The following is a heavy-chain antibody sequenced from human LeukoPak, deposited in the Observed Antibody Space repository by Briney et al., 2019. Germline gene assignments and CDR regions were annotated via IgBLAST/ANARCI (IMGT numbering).Heavy chain of an antibody. CDR2: ISYDGSNK. CDR3: ARAREWELLL. V-gene: IGHV3-30-3*01. Sequence: KGLEWVAVISYDGSNKYYADSVKGRFTISRDNSKNTLYLQMNSLRAEDTAVYYCARAREWELLLWGQGTLVTVSS. J-gene: IGHJ4*02. D-gene: IGHD1-26*01.